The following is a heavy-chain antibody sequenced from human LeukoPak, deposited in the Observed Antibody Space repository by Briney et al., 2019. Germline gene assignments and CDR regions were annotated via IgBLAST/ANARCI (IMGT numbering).Heavy chain of an antibody. CDR1: GFTFTTYW. Sequence: GESLRLSCAASGFTFTTYWMTWVRQAPGKGLEWVANINQDGTEKYYVDSVKGRFTISRDNAKNSLYLQMNSLRVEDTAVYYCAKDLVLRWGQGTLVTVSS. J-gene: IGHJ4*02. D-gene: IGHD4-17*01. CDR2: INQDGTEK. V-gene: IGHV3-7*01. CDR3: AKDLVLR.